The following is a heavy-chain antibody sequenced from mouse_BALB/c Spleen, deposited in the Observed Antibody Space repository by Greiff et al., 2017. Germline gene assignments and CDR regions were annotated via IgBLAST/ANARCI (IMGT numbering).Heavy chain of an antibody. CDR3: ARSPSRGYYFYAMDY. CDR2: ISYSGST. V-gene: IGHV3-8*02. CDR1: GDSITSGY. J-gene: IGHJ4*01. Sequence: EVKLVESGPSLVKPSQTLSLTCSVTGDSITSGYWNWIRKFPGNKLEYMGYISYSGSTYYNPSLKSRISITRDTSKNQYYLQLNSVTTEDTATYYCARSPSRGYYFYAMDYWGQGTSVTVSS. D-gene: IGHD2-3*01.